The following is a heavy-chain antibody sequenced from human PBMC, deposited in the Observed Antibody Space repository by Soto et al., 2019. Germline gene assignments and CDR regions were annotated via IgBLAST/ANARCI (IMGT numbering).Heavy chain of an antibody. J-gene: IGHJ4*02. V-gene: IGHV3-74*01. CDR1: GFTFSVYW. CDR2: INTDGSDT. CDR3: ARSGCSNSGNCIGN. Sequence: PGGSLRLSCEASGFTFSVYWMHWVRQPPGKGLVWVSRINTDGSDTRYADSVKGRFTISRDNAENTLYLQINSLRADDTAVYYCARSGCSNSGNCIGNWGQGSLVTVSP. D-gene: IGHD2-15*01.